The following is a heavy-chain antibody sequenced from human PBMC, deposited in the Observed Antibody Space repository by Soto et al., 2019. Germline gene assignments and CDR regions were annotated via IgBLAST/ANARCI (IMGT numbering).Heavy chain of an antibody. J-gene: IGHJ6*03. CDR3: ARGTGYDFWSGYYTDYYYYMDV. D-gene: IGHD3-3*01. Sequence: EVQLVESGGGLVKPGGSLRLSCAASGFTFSSYSMNWVRQAPGKGLEWVSSISSSSSYIYYADSVKGRFTISRDNAKNSLYLQMNSLRAEDTAVYYCARGTGYDFWSGYYTDYYYYMDVWGKGTTVTVSS. CDR2: ISSSSSYI. CDR1: GFTFSSYS. V-gene: IGHV3-21*01.